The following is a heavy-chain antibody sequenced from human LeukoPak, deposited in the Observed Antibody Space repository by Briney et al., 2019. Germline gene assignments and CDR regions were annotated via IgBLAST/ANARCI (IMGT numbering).Heavy chain of an antibody. Sequence: GGSLRLSCAASGFTFSSYGMHWVRQAPGKGLEWVAFIRYDGNNKYYADSVQGRFSISRDNSKNTLFLQMNTLRTEDTAVYYCAKDFPSITMVTDAFDIWGQGTMVTVSS. J-gene: IGHJ3*02. CDR1: GFTFSSYG. D-gene: IGHD3-10*01. CDR2: IRYDGNNK. CDR3: AKDFPSITMVTDAFDI. V-gene: IGHV3-30*02.